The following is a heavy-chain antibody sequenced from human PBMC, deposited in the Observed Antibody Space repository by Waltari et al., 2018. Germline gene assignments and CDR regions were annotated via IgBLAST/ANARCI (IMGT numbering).Heavy chain of an antibody. CDR3: ARKGLSHWFDP. CDR2: IIPIFGTA. V-gene: IGHV1-69*13. J-gene: IGHJ5*02. Sequence: QVQLVQSGAGVKKPGSSVTVSCKASGGTFRSHAISWVRQAPGQGLEWMGVIIPIFGTANYAQKFQGRVTITADESTSTAYMELSSLRSEDTAVYYCARKGLSHWFDPWGQGTLVTVSS. CDR1: GGTFRSHA.